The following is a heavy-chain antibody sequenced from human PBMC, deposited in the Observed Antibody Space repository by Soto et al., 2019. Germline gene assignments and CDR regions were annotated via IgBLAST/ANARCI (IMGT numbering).Heavy chain of an antibody. CDR3: ARNYGSGSYGDYYYYYGMDV. CDR1: GYTFTSYY. V-gene: IGHV1-46*01. J-gene: IGHJ6*02. Sequence: ASVKVSCKASGYTFTSYYMHWVRQAPGQGLEWMGIINPSGGSTSYAQKFQGRVTMTRDTSTSTVYMELSSLRSEDTAVYYCARNYGSGSYGDYYYYYGMDVWGQGTTVTVSS. CDR2: INPSGGST. D-gene: IGHD3-10*01.